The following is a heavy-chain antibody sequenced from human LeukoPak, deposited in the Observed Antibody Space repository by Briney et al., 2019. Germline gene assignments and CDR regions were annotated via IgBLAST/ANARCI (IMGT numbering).Heavy chain of an antibody. CDR3: AKVGDGYNLYNWFDP. CDR2: ICGSGGST. CDR1: GFTFSSYA. D-gene: IGHD5-24*01. Sequence: GGSLRLSCAASGFTFSSYAMSWVRQAPGKGLEWVSAICGSGGSTYYADSVKGRFTISRDNSKNTLYLQMNSLRAEDTAVYYCAKVGDGYNLYNWFDPWGQGTLVTASS. V-gene: IGHV3-23*01. J-gene: IGHJ5*02.